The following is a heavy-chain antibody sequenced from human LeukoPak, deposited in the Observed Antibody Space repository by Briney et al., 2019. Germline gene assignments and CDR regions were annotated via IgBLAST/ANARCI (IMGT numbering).Heavy chain of an antibody. CDR3: TTVIAVAGYGMDV. J-gene: IGHJ6*02. D-gene: IGHD6-19*01. Sequence: GGSLRLSCAASGFTSTSYAMSWVRQAPGKGLEWISAISGSGYSTYYADSVKGRFTISRDNSKNTLYLQMNSLRAEDTAVYYCTTVIAVAGYGMDVWGQGTTATVSS. V-gene: IGHV3-23*01. CDR1: GFTSTSYA. CDR2: ISGSGYST.